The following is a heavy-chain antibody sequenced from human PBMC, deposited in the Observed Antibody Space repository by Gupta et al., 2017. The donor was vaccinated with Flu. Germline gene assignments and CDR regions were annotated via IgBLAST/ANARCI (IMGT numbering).Heavy chain of an antibody. CDR3: ARGPSRGWLDH. D-gene: IGHD6-19*01. Sequence: QVHLVQSGAEVKKPGASVKVSCRASGYIFTGYYIPWVRQAPGQGLEWMGWINPDSGGTDYALRFRGRVTMTRDSSITTAYMDLTRLRSDDTAVYYCARGPSRGWLDHWGQGALVTVSS. CDR1: GYIFTGYY. CDR2: INPDSGGT. V-gene: IGHV1-2*02. J-gene: IGHJ4*02.